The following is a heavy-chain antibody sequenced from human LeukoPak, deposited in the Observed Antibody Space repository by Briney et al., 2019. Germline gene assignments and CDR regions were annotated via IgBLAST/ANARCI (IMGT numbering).Heavy chain of an antibody. CDR2: IRGSGEST. D-gene: IGHD3-10*02. CDR1: GFTFSSYD. CDR3: AELGITMIGGV. V-gene: IGHV3-23*01. Sequence: PGGSLRLSCAASGFTFSSYDMSWVRQAPGKGLEWVSTIRGSGESTYYADSVKGRFTISRDNSKNSLYLQMNSLRAEDTAVYYCAELGITMIGGVWGKGTTVTISS. J-gene: IGHJ6*04.